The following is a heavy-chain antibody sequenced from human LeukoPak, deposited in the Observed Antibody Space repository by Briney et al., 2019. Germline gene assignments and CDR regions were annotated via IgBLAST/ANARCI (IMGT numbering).Heavy chain of an antibody. Sequence: PSETLSLTCTVSGGSISSGGYYWSWIRQPPGKGLEWIGYIYYSGSTNYNPSLKSRVTISVDTSKNQFSLKLSSVTAADTAVYYCARDLAEKRSGGNWFDPWGQGTLVTVSS. V-gene: IGHV4-61*08. D-gene: IGHD4-23*01. CDR3: ARDLAEKRSGGNWFDP. CDR1: GGSISSGGYY. J-gene: IGHJ5*02. CDR2: IYYSGST.